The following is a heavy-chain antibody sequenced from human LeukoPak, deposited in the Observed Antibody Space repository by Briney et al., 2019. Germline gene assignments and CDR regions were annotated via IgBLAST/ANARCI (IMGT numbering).Heavy chain of an antibody. V-gene: IGHV3-13*01. Sequence: GGSLRLSCAASGFTFSDYDMHWVRQATGKGLEWVSAIGTAGDTYYTGSVKGRFTISRENAKNSLYLQMNSLRAGDTAVYYCVRVAKERVGGVYYFDYWGQGTPATVSS. CDR1: GFTFSDYD. CDR3: VRVAKERVGGVYYFDY. J-gene: IGHJ4*02. CDR2: IGTAGDT. D-gene: IGHD1-1*01.